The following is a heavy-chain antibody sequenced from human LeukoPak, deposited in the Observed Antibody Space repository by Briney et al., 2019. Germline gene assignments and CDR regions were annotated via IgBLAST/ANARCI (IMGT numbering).Heavy chain of an antibody. CDR1: GGSISSGGYY. CDR3: ARLREPGVDH. Sequence: PSETLSLTCTVSGGSISSGGYYWSWIRQPPGKGLEWIGYIYHSGSTYYSPSLKSRVTISVDRSKNQFSLKLSSVTAADTAVYYCARLREPGVDHWGQGTLVTVSS. D-gene: IGHD1-26*01. V-gene: IGHV4-30-2*01. CDR2: IYHSGST. J-gene: IGHJ4*02.